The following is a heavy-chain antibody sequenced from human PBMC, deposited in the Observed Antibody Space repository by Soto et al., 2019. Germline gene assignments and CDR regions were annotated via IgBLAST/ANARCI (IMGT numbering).Heavy chain of an antibody. J-gene: IGHJ6*02. CDR3: ASIYCSSTSCPRDYYYYYGMDV. D-gene: IGHD2-2*01. CDR1: GFTFSSYG. CDR2: ISYDGSNK. V-gene: IGHV3-30*03. Sequence: GGSLRLSCAASGFTFSSYGMHWVRQAPGKGLEWVAVISYDGSNKYYADSVKGRFTISRDNSKNTLYLQMNSLRAEDTAVYYCASIYCSSTSCPRDYYYYYGMDVWGQGTTVTVSS.